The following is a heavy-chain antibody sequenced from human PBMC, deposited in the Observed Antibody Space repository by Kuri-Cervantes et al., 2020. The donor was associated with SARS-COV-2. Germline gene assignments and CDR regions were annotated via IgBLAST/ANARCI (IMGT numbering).Heavy chain of an antibody. CDR3: VRDGDHWNFDY. D-gene: IGHD1-1*01. CDR1: GFTFSSYA. V-gene: IGHV3-23*01. CDR2: ISGSADIT. Sequence: GESLKISCAASGFTFSSYAMSWVRQAPGKGLECVSTISGSADITSYAGSVKGRFTISRDNAKNMLFLQMNSLRAEDTAVYYCVRDGDHWNFDYWGQGTLVTVSS. J-gene: IGHJ4*02.